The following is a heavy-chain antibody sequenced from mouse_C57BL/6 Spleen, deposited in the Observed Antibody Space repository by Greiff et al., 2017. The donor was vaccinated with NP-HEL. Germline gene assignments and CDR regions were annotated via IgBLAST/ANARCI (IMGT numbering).Heavy chain of an antibody. D-gene: IGHD2-3*01. Sequence: EVQLQQSGPELVKPGASVKIPCKASGYTFTDYNMDWVKQSHGKSLEWIGDINPNNGGTIYNQKFKGKATLTVDKSSSTAYMELRSLTSEDTAVYYCARHYDGYYGDAMDYWGQGTSVTVSS. CDR3: ARHYDGYYGDAMDY. V-gene: IGHV1-18*01. CDR1: GYTFTDYN. J-gene: IGHJ4*01. CDR2: INPNNGGT.